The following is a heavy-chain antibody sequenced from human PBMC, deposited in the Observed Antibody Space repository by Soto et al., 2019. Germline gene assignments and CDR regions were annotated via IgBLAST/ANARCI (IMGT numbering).Heavy chain of an antibody. D-gene: IGHD3-10*01. CDR3: ARHYYYGSGSYLGSLASYYMDV. J-gene: IGHJ6*03. Sequence: PSETLSLTCTVSGGSISSSSYYWGWIRQPPGKGLEWIGSIYYSGSTYYNPSLKSRVTISVDTSKNQFSLKLSSVTAADTAVYYCARHYYYGSGSYLGSLASYYMDVWGKGTTVTVSS. CDR2: IYYSGST. V-gene: IGHV4-39*01. CDR1: GGSISSSSYY.